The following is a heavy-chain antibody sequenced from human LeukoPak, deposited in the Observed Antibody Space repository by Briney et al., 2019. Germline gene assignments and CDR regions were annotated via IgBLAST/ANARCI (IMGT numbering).Heavy chain of an antibody. D-gene: IGHD3-10*01. CDR3: ARVIRGEARSYGSGSYLFPLDY. CDR2: INHNGST. CDR1: GGSFSGYY. V-gene: IGHV4-34*01. Sequence: SETLSLTCAAYGGSFSGYYWSWIRQPPGKGLEWIGEINHNGSTNYNPSLKSRVTISVDTSKNQFSLKLSSVTAADTAVYYCARVIRGEARSYGSGSYLFPLDYWGQGTLVTVSS. J-gene: IGHJ4*02.